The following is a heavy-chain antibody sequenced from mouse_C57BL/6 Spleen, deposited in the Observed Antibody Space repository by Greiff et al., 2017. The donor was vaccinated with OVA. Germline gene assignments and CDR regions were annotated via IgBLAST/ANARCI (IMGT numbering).Heavy chain of an antibody. CDR2: IDPSDSET. D-gene: IGHD4-1*01. CDR1: GYTFTSYW. Sequence: QVQLQQSGAELVRPGSSVKLSCKASGYTFTSYWMHWVKQRPIQGLEWIGNIDPSDSETHYNQKFKDKATLTVDKSSSTAYMQLSSLTSEDSAVYYCARAPNWDVGGFDYWGQGTTLTVSS. J-gene: IGHJ2*01. CDR3: ARAPNWDVGGFDY. V-gene: IGHV1-52*01.